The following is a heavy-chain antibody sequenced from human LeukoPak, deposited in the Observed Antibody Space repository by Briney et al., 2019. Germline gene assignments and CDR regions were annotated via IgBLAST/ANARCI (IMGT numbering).Heavy chain of an antibody. CDR1: GFTFDDYG. V-gene: IGHV3-20*04. J-gene: IGHJ4*02. D-gene: IGHD3-22*01. CDR3: AREEYYYDSSGYYPNRYFDY. Sequence: GGSLRLSCAASGFTFDDYGMSWVRQAPGKGPEWVSGINWNGGSTGYADSVKGRFTISRDNAKNSLYLQMNSLRAEDTALYYCAREEYYYDSSGYYPNRYFDYWGRGTLVTVSS. CDR2: INWNGGST.